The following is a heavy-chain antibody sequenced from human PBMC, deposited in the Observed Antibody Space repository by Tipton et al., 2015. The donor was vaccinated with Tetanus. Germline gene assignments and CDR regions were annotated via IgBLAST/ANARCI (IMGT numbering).Heavy chain of an antibody. CDR1: GGSINNYY. D-gene: IGHD3-9*01. V-gene: IGHV4-59*08. CDR2: ISYSGST. Sequence: TLSLTCTVSGGSINNYYWSWIRQPPGKGLEWIGYISYSGSTNSNPSLKSRVTISVDASKNQFSLELPSVTAADTAVYYCARHAGAGATICGTDYWGQGTLVTVSS. CDR3: ARHAGAGATICGTDY. J-gene: IGHJ4*02.